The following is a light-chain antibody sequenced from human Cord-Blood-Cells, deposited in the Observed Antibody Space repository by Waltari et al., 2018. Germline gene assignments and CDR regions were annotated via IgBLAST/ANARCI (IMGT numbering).Light chain of an antibody. J-gene: IGKJ5*01. CDR1: QSVLYSSNNKNY. V-gene: IGKV4-1*01. CDR3: QQYYSTPIT. Sequence: DIVMTQSPDSLAVSLGERATINCKSSQSVLYSSNNKNYLAWYQQKPGQPPKLLIYWASTRESGVPDRFSGSGSGTECTLTISSLQADDVAVYYCQQYYSTPITFGQGTRLEIK. CDR2: WAS.